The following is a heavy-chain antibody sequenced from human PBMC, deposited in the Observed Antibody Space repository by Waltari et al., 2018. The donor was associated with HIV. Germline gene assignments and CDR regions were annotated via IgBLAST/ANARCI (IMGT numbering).Heavy chain of an antibody. Sequence: EVQLVESGGGLVQPGRSLRLSCAASGFTFDNYAMHWVRQAPGKGLGLVSGISWNSGSIGYADSVKGRFTISRDNAKNSLYLQMNSLRAEDTALYYCAKDGQFAAPWGQGTLVTVSS. CDR1: GFTFDNYA. V-gene: IGHV3-9*01. CDR2: ISWNSGSI. J-gene: IGHJ5*02. CDR3: AKDGQFAAP.